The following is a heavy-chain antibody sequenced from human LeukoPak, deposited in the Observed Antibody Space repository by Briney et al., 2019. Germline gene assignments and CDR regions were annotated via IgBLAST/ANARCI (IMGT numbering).Heavy chain of an antibody. Sequence: ASVKVSCKASGYTFTSYYMHWVRQAPGQRLEWMGWINAGNGNTKYSRKFQGRVTITRDTSASTAYMELSSLRSEDTAVYYCARAGNWGYDYWGQGTLVTVSS. CDR3: ARAGNWGYDY. CDR1: GYTFTSYY. CDR2: INAGNGNT. J-gene: IGHJ4*02. D-gene: IGHD7-27*01. V-gene: IGHV1-3*01.